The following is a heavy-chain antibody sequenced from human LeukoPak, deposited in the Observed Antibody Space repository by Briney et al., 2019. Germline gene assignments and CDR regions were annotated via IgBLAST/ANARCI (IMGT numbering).Heavy chain of an antibody. Sequence: SETLSLTCAVYGGSFSGHYCIWIRQPPGKGLEWIGGISHSGSANYNPSLQSRVTISVDTSKKQFSLRLSSVTAADTAVYYCARFLYGDYYYGMDVWGQGTTVTVSS. D-gene: IGHD2-2*02. V-gene: IGHV4-34*01. J-gene: IGHJ6*02. CDR3: ARFLYGDYYYGMDV. CDR1: GGSFSGHY. CDR2: ISHSGSA.